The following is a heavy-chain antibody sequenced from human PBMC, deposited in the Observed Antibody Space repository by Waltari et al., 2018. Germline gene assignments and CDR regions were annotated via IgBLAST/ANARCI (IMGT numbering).Heavy chain of an antibody. D-gene: IGHD1-7*01. J-gene: IGHJ5*02. CDR2: SNRDGRST. V-gene: IGHV3-74*01. Sequence: EVQLVESGGGLVQPGGSLRLSCAASGFTFSSYWMHWVRQAPGKGLVWVERSNRDGRSTSYADSGKGRVTISRDNAKNTLYLQMNSLRAEDTAVYYCARALELRKNWFDPWGQGTLVTVSS. CDR3: ARALELRKNWFDP. CDR1: GFTFSSYW.